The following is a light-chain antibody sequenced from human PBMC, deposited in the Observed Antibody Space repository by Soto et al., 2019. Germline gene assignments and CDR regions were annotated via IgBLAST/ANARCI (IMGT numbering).Light chain of an antibody. V-gene: IGLV2-11*01. J-gene: IGLJ2*01. CDR3: CSYAGRYMI. CDR2: DVT. CDR1: SSDVGGYSY. Sequence: QSALTQPRSVSGSPGQSVTISCTGTSSDVGGYSYVSWYQQYPGKAPKLMIYDVTKRPSGVPDRFSGSKSGNTASLTISGLQAEDEADYYGCSYAGRYMIFGGGTKVTVL.